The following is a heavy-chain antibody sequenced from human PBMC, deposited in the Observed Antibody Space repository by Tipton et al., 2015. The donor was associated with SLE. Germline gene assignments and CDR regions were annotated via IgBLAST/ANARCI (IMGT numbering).Heavy chain of an antibody. D-gene: IGHD5-12*01. Sequence: GLVKPSGTLSLTCAVSGDSISRSNWWSWVRQPPGKGLEWIGEIYHSGSTYYNPSLKSRVTISLDTSKNQFSLKLTSVTAADTAVYYCARGGYGRTTKKWIWFDPWGQGTLVTVSS. CDR3: ARGGYGRTTKKWIWFDP. V-gene: IGHV4-4*02. CDR2: IYHSGST. CDR1: GDSISRSNW. J-gene: IGHJ5*02.